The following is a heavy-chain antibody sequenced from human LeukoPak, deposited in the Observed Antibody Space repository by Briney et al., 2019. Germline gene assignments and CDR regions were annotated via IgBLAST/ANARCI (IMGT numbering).Heavy chain of an antibody. V-gene: IGHV4-4*07. Sequence: PSETLSLTCRVSGASISTYYWSWIRQPVGKGLEWIGQIKTTGSTHYNSSLESRVTMSLDTSKKEFSLNLTSVTAADTAVYYCAKGVKQIVVVTAQHYLDYWGQGTLVTVSS. CDR3: AKGVKQIVVVTAQHYLDY. CDR1: GASISTYY. J-gene: IGHJ4*02. CDR2: IKTTGST. D-gene: IGHD2-21*02.